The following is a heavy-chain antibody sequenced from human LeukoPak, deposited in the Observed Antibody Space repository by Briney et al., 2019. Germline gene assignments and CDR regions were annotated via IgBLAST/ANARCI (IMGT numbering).Heavy chain of an antibody. CDR1: GGSISSYY. CDR3: ARGRYDFWSGYYFDY. D-gene: IGHD3-3*01. CDR2: IYTSGST. Sequence: SETLSLNRTVSGGSISSYYWSWIRQPAGKGLEWIGRIYTSGSTNYNPSLKSRVTMSVDTSKNQFSLKLSSVTAADTAVYYCARGRYDFWSGYYFDYWGQGTLVTVSS. J-gene: IGHJ4*02. V-gene: IGHV4-4*07.